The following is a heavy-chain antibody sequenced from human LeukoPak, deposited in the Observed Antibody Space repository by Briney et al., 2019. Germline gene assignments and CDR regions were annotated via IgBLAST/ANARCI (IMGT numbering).Heavy chain of an antibody. V-gene: IGHV4-59*01. CDR1: GGSISSYY. D-gene: IGHD5-24*01. J-gene: IGHJ4*02. CDR2: IYYSGST. CDR3: ASSHRRDGYTPDY. Sequence: PSETLSLTCTVSGGSISSYYWSWIRQPPGKGLEWIGYIYYSGSTNYNPSLKSRVTISVDTSKNQFSLKLSSVTAADTAVYYCASSHRRDGYTPDYWGQGTLVTVSS.